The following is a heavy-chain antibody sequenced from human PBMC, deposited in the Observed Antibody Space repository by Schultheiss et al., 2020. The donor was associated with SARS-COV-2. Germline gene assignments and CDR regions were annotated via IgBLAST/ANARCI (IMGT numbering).Heavy chain of an antibody. CDR2: ISYDGSNK. V-gene: IGHV3-30*03. Sequence: GGSLRLSCAASGFTFSSYGMHWVRQAPGKGLEWVAVISYDGSNKYYADSVKGRFTISRDNSKNTLYLQMNSLRAEDTAVYYCARANSYFDYWGQGTLVTVSS. CDR1: GFTFSSYG. J-gene: IGHJ4*02. D-gene: IGHD4-11*01. CDR3: ARANSYFDY.